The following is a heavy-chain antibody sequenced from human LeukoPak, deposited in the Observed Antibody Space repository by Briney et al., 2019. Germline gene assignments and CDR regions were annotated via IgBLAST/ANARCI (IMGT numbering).Heavy chain of an antibody. CDR3: AKDASTVTLPADY. Sequence: PGGSLRLSCAASGFTFSSFGMHWVRQAPGKGLEWVAVLSYDGSNSFYADSVKGRFTISRDNSKNTLYLQMNSLRPEDTAVYYCAKDASTVTLPADYWGQGTLVTVSS. V-gene: IGHV3-30*18. CDR2: LSYDGSNS. CDR1: GFTFSSFG. J-gene: IGHJ4*02. D-gene: IGHD4-17*01.